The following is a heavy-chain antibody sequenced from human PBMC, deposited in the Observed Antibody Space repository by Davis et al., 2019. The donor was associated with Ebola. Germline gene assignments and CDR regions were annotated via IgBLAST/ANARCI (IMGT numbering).Heavy chain of an antibody. CDR2: IYWNDDK. CDR1: GFSLSTSGVG. Sequence: SGPTLVKPTQTLTLTCTFSGFSLSTSGVGVGWIRQPPGKALEWLALIYWNDDKRYSPSLKSRLTITKDTSKNQVVLTMTNMDPVDTATYYCAHTTSSEYYYDSSGYGYWGQGTLVTVSS. J-gene: IGHJ4*02. D-gene: IGHD3-22*01. CDR3: AHTTSSEYYYDSSGYGY. V-gene: IGHV2-5*01.